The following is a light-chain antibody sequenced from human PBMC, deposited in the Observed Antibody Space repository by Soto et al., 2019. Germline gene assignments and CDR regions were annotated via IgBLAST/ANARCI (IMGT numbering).Light chain of an antibody. J-gene: IGKJ1*01. Sequence: DIVMTQSPDSLSVSLGERATINCKSSQRVLSSSNNKNFLAWYQQKPGQAPRLLIHGTSSRATGIPDRFSGSGSGTDFTLTINSLEPEDFAVYYCQHFGSSLRTFGQGTKVDIK. CDR3: QHFGSSLRT. CDR2: GTS. CDR1: QRVLSSSNNKNF. V-gene: IGKV4-1*01.